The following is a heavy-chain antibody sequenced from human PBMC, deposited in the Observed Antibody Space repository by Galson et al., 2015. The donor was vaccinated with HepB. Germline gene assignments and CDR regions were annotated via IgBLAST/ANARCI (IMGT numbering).Heavy chain of an antibody. V-gene: IGHV5-51*03. CDR3: ARVEMATIRVCYFDR. J-gene: IGHJ2*01. CDR1: GYSFTSYW. Sequence: QSGAEVKKPGESLKISCKGSGYSFTSYWIGWVRQMPGKGLEWMGIIYPGDSDTRYSPSFQGQVTISADKSISTAYLQWSSLKASDTAMYYCARVEMATIRVCYFDRWGRGTLATVSS. D-gene: IGHD5-24*01. CDR2: IYPGDSDT.